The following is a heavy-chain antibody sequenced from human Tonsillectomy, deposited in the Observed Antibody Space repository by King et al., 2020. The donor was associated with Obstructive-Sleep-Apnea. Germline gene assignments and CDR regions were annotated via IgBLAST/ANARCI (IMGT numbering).Heavy chain of an antibody. D-gene: IGHD3-10*01. J-gene: IGHJ5*02. CDR1: GCSISNCEYY. V-gene: IGHV4-31*03. CDR3: ARAPMVRGIIRWFDP. Sequence: VQLQESGPGLVKPSQTLSLTCTVSGCSISNCEYYLSWIRQTPGKGLGWIGYIYYSVRTNYNPSITCGVFISVYTSKNQFSLRLSSVVAADTAVYYCARAPMVRGIIRWFDPWGQGTLVTVSS. CDR2: IYYSVRT.